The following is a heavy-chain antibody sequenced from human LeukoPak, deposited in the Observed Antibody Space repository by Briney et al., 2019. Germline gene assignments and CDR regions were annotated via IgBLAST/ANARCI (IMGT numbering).Heavy chain of an antibody. Sequence: PGGSLRLSCAASGFTFDDYGMSWVRQAPGKGLEWVSNLNWNGGRTGYADSVKGRFTISRDNAKNSLYLQMNSLRAEDTAVYYCARVDFWSGYPPDAFDIWGQGTMVIVSS. V-gene: IGHV3-20*04. CDR2: LNWNGGRT. D-gene: IGHD3-3*01. CDR3: ARVDFWSGYPPDAFDI. J-gene: IGHJ3*02. CDR1: GFTFDDYG.